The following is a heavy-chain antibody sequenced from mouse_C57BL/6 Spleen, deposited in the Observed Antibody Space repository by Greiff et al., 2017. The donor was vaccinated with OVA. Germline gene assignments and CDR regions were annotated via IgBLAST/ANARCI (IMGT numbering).Heavy chain of an antibody. Sequence: EVKLQQSGPELVKPGASVKISCKASGYTFTDYYMNWVKQSHGKSLEWIGDINPNNGGTSYNQKFKGKATLTVDKSSSTAYMELRSLTSEDSAVYYCARSDPYYWGQGTTLTVSS. CDR1: GYTFTDYY. V-gene: IGHV1-26*01. CDR2: INPNNGGT. CDR3: ARSDPYY. J-gene: IGHJ2*01.